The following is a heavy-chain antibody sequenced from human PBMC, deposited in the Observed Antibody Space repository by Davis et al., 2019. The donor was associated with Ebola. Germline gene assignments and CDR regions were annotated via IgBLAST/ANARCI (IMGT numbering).Heavy chain of an antibody. Sequence: GESLKISCAASGFTFSSYWMHWVRQAPGKGLVWVSRINSDGRSTSYADSVKGRFTISRDNAKNTLYLQMNSLRAEDTAVYYCASLFYSSAPWGFDPWGQGTLVTVSS. D-gene: IGHD6-19*01. J-gene: IGHJ5*02. CDR2: INSDGRST. CDR3: ASLFYSSAPWGFDP. V-gene: IGHV3-74*01. CDR1: GFTFSSYW.